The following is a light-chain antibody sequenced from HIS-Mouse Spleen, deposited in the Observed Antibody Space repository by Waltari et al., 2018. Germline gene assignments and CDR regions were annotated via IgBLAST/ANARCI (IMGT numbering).Light chain of an antibody. CDR3: QQYGSSPPWT. CDR1: QSVSSSY. V-gene: IGKV3-20*01. Sequence: EIVLTQSPGTLSLSPGERATLSCRASQSVSSSYLAWYQQKPGQAPRLLIYGASSRATGIPDMFSGSGSGTDFTLTISRLEPEDFAVYYCQQYGSSPPWTFGQWTKVEIK. CDR2: GAS. J-gene: IGKJ1*01.